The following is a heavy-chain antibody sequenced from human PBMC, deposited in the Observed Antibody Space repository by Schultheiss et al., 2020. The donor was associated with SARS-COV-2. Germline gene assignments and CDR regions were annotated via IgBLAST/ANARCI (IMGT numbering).Heavy chain of an antibody. D-gene: IGHD2-8*01. Sequence: SETLSLTCAVYGGSFSGYYWSWIRQPPGKGLEWIGEINHSGSTNYNPSLKSRVTTSVDTSKNQFSLKLTSLTAADTAVYYCARNGHRRGYFDYWGQGALVTVSS. CDR2: INHSGST. J-gene: IGHJ4*02. CDR1: GGSFSGYY. CDR3: ARNGHRRGYFDY. V-gene: IGHV4-34*01.